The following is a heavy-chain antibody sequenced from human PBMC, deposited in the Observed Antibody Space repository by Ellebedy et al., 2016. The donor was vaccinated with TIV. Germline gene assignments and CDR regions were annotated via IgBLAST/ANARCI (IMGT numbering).Heavy chain of an antibody. J-gene: IGHJ4*02. Sequence: SGPTLVKPTQTLTLPCTFSGFSLSTSGMLVSWIRQPPGKALEWLARIDWDDDKFYSTSLKTRLTISKDTSKNQVVLTMTNMNPVDTATYYCNGRVWRESGLDYWGQGTLVTVSS. CDR1: GFSLSTSGML. D-gene: IGHD2-15*01. V-gene: IGHV2-70*04. CDR2: IDWDDDK. CDR3: NGRVWRESGLDY.